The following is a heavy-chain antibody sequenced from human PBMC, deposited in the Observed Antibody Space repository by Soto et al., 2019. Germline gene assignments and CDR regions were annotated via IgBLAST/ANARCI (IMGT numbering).Heavy chain of an antibody. V-gene: IGHV3-21*01. CDR2: ISSSSSYI. CDR1: GFTFSSYS. D-gene: IGHD5-12*01. J-gene: IGHJ3*02. CDR3: ARDLPNIVATIKLGAFDI. Sequence: EVQLVESGGGLVKPGGSLRLSCAASGFTFSSYSMNWVRQAPGKGLEWVSSISSSSSYIYYADSVKGRFTISRDNAKNSLYLQMNSLRAEDTAVYYCARDLPNIVATIKLGAFDIWGQGTMVTVSS.